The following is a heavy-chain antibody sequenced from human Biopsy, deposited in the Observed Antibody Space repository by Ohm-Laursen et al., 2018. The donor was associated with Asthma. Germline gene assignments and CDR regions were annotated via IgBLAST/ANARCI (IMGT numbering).Heavy chain of an antibody. V-gene: IGHV1-2*06. CDR2: INPNSGGT. J-gene: IGHJ3*02. D-gene: IGHD3-9*01. CDR1: GYNFISFA. Sequence: VSSVKVSCKASGYNFISFAIHWVRQAPGQRLEWMGRINPNSGGTNYAQKFQGRVTMTRDTSISTAYMEVSRLRSDDTAVYYCARTYYDFLTGQVNDAFAIWGQGTMVTVSS. CDR3: ARTYYDFLTGQVNDAFAI.